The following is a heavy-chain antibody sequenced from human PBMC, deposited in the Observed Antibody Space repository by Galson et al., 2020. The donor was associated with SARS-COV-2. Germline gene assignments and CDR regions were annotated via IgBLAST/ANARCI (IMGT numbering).Heavy chain of an antibody. J-gene: IGHJ4*02. Sequence: SETLSLTCTVSGVSISSYYMSWIRQPPGKGLEWIGYIYYSGSTNYNPSLKSRVTITLDTTKNQFSLKLSSATAADTAVYYCARADVDMGLRDYVDYGGQGTLVTVSS. CDR2: IYYSGST. D-gene: IGHD5-12*01. CDR3: ARADVDMGLRDYVDY. CDR1: GVSISSYY. V-gene: IGHV4-59*01.